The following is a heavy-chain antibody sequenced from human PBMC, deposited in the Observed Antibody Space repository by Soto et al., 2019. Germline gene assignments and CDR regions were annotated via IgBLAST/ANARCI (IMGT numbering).Heavy chain of an antibody. CDR3: ARAATDSADPRAYFDH. D-gene: IGHD2-21*02. CDR1: GYIFTTHG. Sequence: ASVKVSCKASGYIFTTHGITWVRQAPGQGLEWMGWISSHNGETNYAQRLQGRVTMTTDTSTRTAYMDLRSLRSDDTAVYYCARAATDSADPRAYFDHWGQGTLVTVSS. CDR2: ISSHNGET. J-gene: IGHJ4*02. V-gene: IGHV1-18*04.